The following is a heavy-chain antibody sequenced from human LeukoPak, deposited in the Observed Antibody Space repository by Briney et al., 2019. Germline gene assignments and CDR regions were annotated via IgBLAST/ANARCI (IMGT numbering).Heavy chain of an antibody. V-gene: IGHV1-3*01. CDR1: GYTFTSYA. Sequence: ASVKVSCKASGYTFTSYAMHWVRQAAGQRLEWMGWINAGNGNTKYSQKFQGRVTITRDTSASTAYMELSSLRSEDTAVYYCASSSLRPFYYYYYYGMDVWGQGTTVTVSS. D-gene: IGHD5-12*01. CDR3: ASSSLRPFYYYYYYGMDV. CDR2: INAGNGNT. J-gene: IGHJ6*02.